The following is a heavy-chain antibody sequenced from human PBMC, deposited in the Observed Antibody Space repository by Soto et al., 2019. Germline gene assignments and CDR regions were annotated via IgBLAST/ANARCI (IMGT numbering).Heavy chain of an antibody. CDR2: MNPNSGNT. CDR1: GYTFTSYD. Sequence: QVQLVQSRAEVKKPGASVKVSCKASGYTFTSYDINWVRQATGQGIAWVGWMNPNSGNTGYAQKCQVRVTMNRNTSISKAYMELSSLRSEDTAVYYCARAGPGYYYYYMDVWGKGTTVTVSS. J-gene: IGHJ6*03. CDR3: ARAGPGYYYYYMDV. V-gene: IGHV1-8*01. D-gene: IGHD3-10*01.